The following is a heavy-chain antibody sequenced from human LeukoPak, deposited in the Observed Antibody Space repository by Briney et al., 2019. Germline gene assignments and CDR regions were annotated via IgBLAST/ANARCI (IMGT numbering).Heavy chain of an antibody. CDR2: ITGSGGNS. J-gene: IGHJ4*02. CDR1: GFIFSNYA. CDR3: AKKSLWSGPFDY. V-gene: IGHV3-23*01. D-gene: IGHD3-3*01. Sequence: GGSLRLSCKASGFIFSNYAMSWVRQAPGKGLQWVSIITGSGGNSYYTDSVKGRFTLSRDNSKNTLFIQMNSLRAEDTAVYFCAKKSLWSGPFDYWGQGSLVTVFS.